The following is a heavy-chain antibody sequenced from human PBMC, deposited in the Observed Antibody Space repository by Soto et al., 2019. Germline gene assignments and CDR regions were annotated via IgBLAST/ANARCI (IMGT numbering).Heavy chain of an antibody. V-gene: IGHV1-18*01. CDR3: ARASGSSYWLDP. D-gene: IGHD1-26*01. CDR1: GYTFTNSG. J-gene: IGHJ5*02. Sequence: ASVKVSCKASGYTFTNSGISWVRQVPGQGLEWMGWISAYNGNTNYAQKLQGRVTMTTDTSTSTAYMELRSLRSDDTAVYYCARASGSSYWLDPWGQGTLVTVSS. CDR2: ISAYNGNT.